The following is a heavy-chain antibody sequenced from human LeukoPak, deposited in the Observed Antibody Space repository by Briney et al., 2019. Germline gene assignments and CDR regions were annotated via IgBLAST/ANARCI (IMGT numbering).Heavy chain of an antibody. Sequence: SETLSLTCTVSGGSISSYYWSWIRQPPGKGLEWIGYIYYSGSTNYNPSLKSRVTISVGTSKNQFSLKLSSVTAADTAVYYCARVGSYYYYMDVWGKGTTVTVSS. J-gene: IGHJ6*03. CDR1: GGSISSYY. CDR3: ARVGSYYYYMDV. CDR2: IYYSGST. V-gene: IGHV4-59*01. D-gene: IGHD3-10*01.